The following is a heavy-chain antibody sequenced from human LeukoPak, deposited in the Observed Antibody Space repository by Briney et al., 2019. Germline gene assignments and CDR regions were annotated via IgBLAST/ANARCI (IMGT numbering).Heavy chain of an antibody. J-gene: IGHJ6*04. CDR3: AREALIPRPARGSMDV. Sequence: SEPLSLTCTVSGASVSSGSYYWSWIRQPPGKGLESIRYIYYSGSTNYNPSLKSRITISVDTSKNQFSLKLSSVTAADTAVYYCAREALIPRPARGSMDVWGKGTTVTVSS. CDR1: GASVSSGSYY. V-gene: IGHV4-61*01. D-gene: IGHD1-14*01. CDR2: IYYSGST.